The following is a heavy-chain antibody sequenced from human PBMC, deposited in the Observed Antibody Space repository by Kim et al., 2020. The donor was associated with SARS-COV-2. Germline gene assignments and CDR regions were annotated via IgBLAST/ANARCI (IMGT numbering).Heavy chain of an antibody. Sequence: GGSLRLSCAASGFTFSSYAMHWVRQAPGKGLEWVAVISYDGSNKYYVDSVKGRFTISRDNSKNTLYLQMNSLRAEDTAVYYCARDSSSTQGCSGGSCFYFDYWGQGTLVTVSS. J-gene: IGHJ4*02. CDR3: ARDSSSTQGCSGGSCFYFDY. CDR1: GFTFSSYA. D-gene: IGHD2-15*01. CDR2: ISYDGSNK. V-gene: IGHV3-30*04.